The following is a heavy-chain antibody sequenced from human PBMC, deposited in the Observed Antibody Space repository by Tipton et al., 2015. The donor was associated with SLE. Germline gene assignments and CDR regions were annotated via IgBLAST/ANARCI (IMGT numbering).Heavy chain of an antibody. CDR3: AKDWGSSGWPNYFDY. CDR2: ISGSGGST. D-gene: IGHD6-19*01. V-gene: IGHV3-23*01. CDR1: GFTFSSYE. Sequence: SLRLSCAASGFTFSSYEMNWVRQAPGKGLEWVSAISGSGGSTYYADSVKGRFTISRDNSKNTLYLQMNSVRAEDTAVYYCAKDWGSSGWPNYFDYWGQGTLVTVSS. J-gene: IGHJ4*02.